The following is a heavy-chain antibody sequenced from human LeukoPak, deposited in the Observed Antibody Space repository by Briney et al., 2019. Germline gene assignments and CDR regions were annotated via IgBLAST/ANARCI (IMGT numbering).Heavy chain of an antibody. V-gene: IGHV1-8*03. CDR1: GYTFTSYD. D-gene: IGHD3-3*01. J-gene: IGHJ3*02. Sequence: ASVKVSCKASGYTFTSYDINWVRQATGQGLEWMGWMNPNSGNTGYAQKFQGRVTITRNTSISTAYMELSSLRSEDTAVYYCARVRRGSYYDFWSGPLRGAFDIWGQGTMVTVSS. CDR3: ARVRRGSYYDFWSGPLRGAFDI. CDR2: MNPNSGNT.